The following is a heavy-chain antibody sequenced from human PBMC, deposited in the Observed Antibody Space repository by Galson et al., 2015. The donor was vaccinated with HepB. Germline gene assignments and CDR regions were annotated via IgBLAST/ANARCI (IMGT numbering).Heavy chain of an antibody. Sequence: SLRLSCAASAFTFDSFAMSWVRQAPGKGLEWVSTIGGSGAVTYYADSLKGRFTISRDNSKNTLFLQMDSLRAEDTAVYYCAKDPDRYCSGARCYATHWGQGTLVTVSS. D-gene: IGHD2-15*01. CDR1: AFTFDSFA. CDR3: AKDPDRYCSGARCYATH. V-gene: IGHV3-23*01. CDR2: IGGSGAVT. J-gene: IGHJ4*02.